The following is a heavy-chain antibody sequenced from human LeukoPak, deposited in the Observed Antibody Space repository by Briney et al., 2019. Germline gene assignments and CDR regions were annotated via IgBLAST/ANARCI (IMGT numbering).Heavy chain of an antibody. Sequence: ASVKVSCKASGGTFSSYAISWVRQAPGQGLEWMGRIIPILGIANYAQKFQGRVTITADKSTSTAYMELSGLRSEDTAVYYCARDKRTIFGVVTYYYYGMDVWGQGTTVTVSS. V-gene: IGHV1-69*04. CDR1: GGTFSSYA. D-gene: IGHD3-3*01. CDR2: IIPILGIA. CDR3: ARDKRTIFGVVTYYYYGMDV. J-gene: IGHJ6*02.